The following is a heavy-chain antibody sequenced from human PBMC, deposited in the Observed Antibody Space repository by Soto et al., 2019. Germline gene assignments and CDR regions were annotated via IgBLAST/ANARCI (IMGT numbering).Heavy chain of an antibody. V-gene: IGHV3-21*04. CDR3: ARGRVVVVITMTYDYGVVV. CDR1: GFTFSSYS. D-gene: IGHD3-22*01. Sequence: PGWSLRLSCAASGFTFSSYSMNWVRQAPGKGLEWVSSISSSSSYIYYADSVKDRFTISRDNAKNSLYLQMNSLRAEDTAVYHCARGRVVVVITMTYDYGVVVWGQGTTVTVS. J-gene: IGHJ6*02. CDR2: ISSSSSYI.